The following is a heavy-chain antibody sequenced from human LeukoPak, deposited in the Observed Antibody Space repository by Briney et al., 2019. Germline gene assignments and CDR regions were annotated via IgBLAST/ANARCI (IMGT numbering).Heavy chain of an antibody. CDR1: GFTFSSYG. CDR3: ARSRGAGPGAYFDY. J-gene: IGHJ4*02. Sequence: GGSLRLSCAASGFTFSSYGMHWVRQAPGKGLEWVAVIWYDGRNKFYADSLKGRFTISRDNAKNSLYLQMNSLRAEDTAVYYCARSRGAGPGAYFDYWGQGTLITVSS. V-gene: IGHV3-33*01. D-gene: IGHD6-19*01. CDR2: IWYDGRNK.